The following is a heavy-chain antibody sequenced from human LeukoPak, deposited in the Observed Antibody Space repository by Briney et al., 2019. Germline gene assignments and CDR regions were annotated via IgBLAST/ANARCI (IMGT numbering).Heavy chain of an antibody. Sequence: SETLSLTCTVSSGSISSYYWSWIRQPPGKGLEWIGYIFYSGSTDYNPSLKSRVIISVDTSKNQFSLGLSSVTAADTAVYYCARGPTRYYFDCWGQGTLVTVPS. CDR1: SGSISSYY. CDR2: IFYSGST. D-gene: IGHD4-17*01. V-gene: IGHV4-59*01. CDR3: ARGPTRYYFDC. J-gene: IGHJ4*02.